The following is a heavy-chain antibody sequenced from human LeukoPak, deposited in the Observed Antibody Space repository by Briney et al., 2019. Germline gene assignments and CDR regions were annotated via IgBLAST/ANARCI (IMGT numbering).Heavy chain of an antibody. D-gene: IGHD3-22*01. J-gene: IGHJ4*02. CDR1: GGSISSSNFY. V-gene: IGHV4-39*01. CDR2: MYHRGST. Sequence: PSETLSLTCTVSGGSISSSNFYWGWIRQPPGKGLEWIGSMYHRGSTYYNPSLKSRVTISVDTSKNQFSLNLSSVTAADTAVYYCARHADSSGYYFFDFWGQGTPVTVSS. CDR3: ARHADSSGYYFFDF.